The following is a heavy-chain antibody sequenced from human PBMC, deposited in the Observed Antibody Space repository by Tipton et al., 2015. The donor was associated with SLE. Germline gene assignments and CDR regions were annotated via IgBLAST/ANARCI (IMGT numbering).Heavy chain of an antibody. D-gene: IGHD6-19*01. CDR1: GDSVSNSSAP. Sequence: GLVKPSQTLSLTCAISGDSVSNSSAPWNWIRQSPSRGLEWLGRTYYRSRWYNDYAVSVRSRITINPDTSKNQFSLQLNSVTPEDTAVYYCARAGAGNWFDPWGQGTLVTVSS. V-gene: IGHV6-1*01. J-gene: IGHJ5*02. CDR3: ARAGAGNWFDP. CDR2: TYYRSRWYN.